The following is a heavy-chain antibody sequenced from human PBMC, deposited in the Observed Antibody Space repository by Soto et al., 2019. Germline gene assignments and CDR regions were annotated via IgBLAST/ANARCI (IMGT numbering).Heavy chain of an antibody. V-gene: IGHV3-53*01. J-gene: IGHJ3*02. CDR2: IYSGGST. CDR1: GFTVSSNY. Sequence: EVQLVESGGGLIQPGGSLRLSCAASGFTVSSNYMSWVRQAPGKGLEWVSVIYSGGSTYYADSVKGPFTISRDNSKNTLYLQMNSLRAEDTAVYYCARLCGGDCSDAFDIWGQGTMVTVSS. CDR3: ARLCGGDCSDAFDI. D-gene: IGHD2-21*02.